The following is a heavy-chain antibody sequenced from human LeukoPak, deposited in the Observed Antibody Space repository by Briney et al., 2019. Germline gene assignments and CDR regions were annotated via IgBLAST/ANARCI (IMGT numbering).Heavy chain of an antibody. CDR3: AVGWSPGAFDI. Sequence: GEFPKTSFKGAGFSFTSYWNGWGRQRPGEGLGVRGIIYPGDSDTRYSPSFQGQVTISADKSISPAYLQWSSLKASDTAMYYCAVGWSPGAFDIWGQGTMVTVSS. CDR2: IYPGDSDT. V-gene: IGHV5-51*01. CDR1: GFSFTSYW. D-gene: IGHD2-15*01. J-gene: IGHJ3*02.